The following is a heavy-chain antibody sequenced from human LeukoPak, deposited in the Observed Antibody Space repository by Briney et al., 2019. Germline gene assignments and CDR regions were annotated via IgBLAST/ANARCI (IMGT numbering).Heavy chain of an antibody. Sequence: ASVKVSCKSSGYTFTICGISWVRQAPGQGLEWMGWISAYNGNTKYAQKLQGRVTMTTDTYTGTAYMQLRSIRSDDAAVYYCARVVIWGYNWFDPWGQGTLVTVSS. CDR2: ISAYNGNT. D-gene: IGHD3-16*01. CDR1: GYTFTICG. J-gene: IGHJ5*02. V-gene: IGHV1-18*01. CDR3: ARVVIWGYNWFDP.